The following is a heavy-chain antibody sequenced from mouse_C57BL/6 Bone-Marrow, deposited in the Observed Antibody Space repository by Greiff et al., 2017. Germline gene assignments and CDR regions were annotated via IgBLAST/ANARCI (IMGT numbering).Heavy chain of an antibody. V-gene: IGHV1-81*01. CDR3: ARRDYDYGGDYALDY. Sequence: QVQLQQSGAELARPGASVKLSCKASGYTFTSYGISWVKQRTGQGLEWIGEIYPRSGNTYYNEKFKGKATLTADKSSSTAYMELRSLTSEDSAVYFFARRDYDYGGDYALDYWGQGTSVTVSS. J-gene: IGHJ4*01. CDR2: IYPRSGNT. D-gene: IGHD2-4*01. CDR1: GYTFTSYG.